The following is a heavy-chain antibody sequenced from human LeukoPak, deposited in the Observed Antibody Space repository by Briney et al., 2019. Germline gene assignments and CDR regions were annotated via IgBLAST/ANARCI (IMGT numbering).Heavy chain of an antibody. J-gene: IGHJ4*02. Sequence: SETLSLTCTVSGGSIGNFFWSWIRQSPGEGLEWIGFIYENGRTSYNPSLKSRVTISVDMSKNQFSLRLTSMTAADTAVYYCAREWELGHWGRGILVTVTS. CDR3: AREWELGH. D-gene: IGHD1-26*01. CDR2: IYENGRT. CDR1: GGSIGNFF. V-gene: IGHV4-59*01.